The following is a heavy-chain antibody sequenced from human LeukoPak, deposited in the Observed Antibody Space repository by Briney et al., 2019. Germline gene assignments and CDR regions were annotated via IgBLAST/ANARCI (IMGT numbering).Heavy chain of an antibody. CDR1: GFTFSSYS. CDR3: ARVYYDSSGYYPFDY. Sequence: GGSLRLSCAASGFTFSSYSMNWVRQAPGKGLEWVSSISSSSSYIYYADSVKGRFTISRDNAKNSLYLQMNSLRAEDTAVYYCARVYYDSSGYYPFDYWGQGTLVTVSS. V-gene: IGHV3-21*01. D-gene: IGHD3-22*01. J-gene: IGHJ4*02. CDR2: ISSSSSYI.